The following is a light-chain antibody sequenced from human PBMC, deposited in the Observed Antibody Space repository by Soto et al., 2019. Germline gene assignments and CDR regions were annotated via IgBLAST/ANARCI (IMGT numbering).Light chain of an antibody. V-gene: IGKV2-28*01. Sequence: DIVMTQSPLSLPVTPGEPASISSRSRQSLLHSNGYNYLDWYLQKPGQSPQLLIYLGSNRASGVPDRFGGSGSRTDFTLKISRVEAEDVGVDYCIQALHTPPTFGPGTKVDIK. CDR1: QSLLHSNGYNY. CDR2: LGS. J-gene: IGKJ3*01. CDR3: IQALHTPPT.